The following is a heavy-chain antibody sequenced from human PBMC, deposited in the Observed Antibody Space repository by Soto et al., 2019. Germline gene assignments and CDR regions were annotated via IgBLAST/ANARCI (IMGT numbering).Heavy chain of an antibody. CDR2: INPSSGST. V-gene: IGHV1-46*01. CDR1: GYTFTSYY. J-gene: IGHJ1*01. D-gene: IGHD6-13*01. Sequence: QVQLVQSGAEVKSPGASVKVSCKASGYTFTSYYIHWVRQAPGQGLEWMGIINPSSGSTSYAQSFQGRVTMTRDTSTTTVYMELSSLRFEDTAVYYCARGPISSVGQYWGQGTQVTVSS. CDR3: ARGPISSVGQY.